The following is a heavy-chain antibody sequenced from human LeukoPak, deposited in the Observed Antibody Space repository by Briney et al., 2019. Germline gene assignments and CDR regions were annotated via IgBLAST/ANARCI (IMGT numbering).Heavy chain of an antibody. D-gene: IGHD6-19*01. CDR2: IYYSGST. V-gene: IGHV4-39*01. Sequence: SETLPLTCTVSGGSISSSSYYWGWIRQPPGKGLEWIGSIYYSGSTYYNPSLKSRVTISVDTSKNQFSLKLSSVTAADTAVYYCARPGYSSGWYSSYYYYYGMDVWGQGTTVTVSS. J-gene: IGHJ6*02. CDR1: GGSISSSSYY. CDR3: ARPGYSSGWYSSYYYYYGMDV.